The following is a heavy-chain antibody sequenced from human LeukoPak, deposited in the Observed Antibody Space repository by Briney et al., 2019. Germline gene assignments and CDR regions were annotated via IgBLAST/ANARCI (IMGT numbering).Heavy chain of an antibody. Sequence: GGSLRLSCAASGFTFSSYAMSWVRQAPGKGLEWVSATSGSGDGTFYADSVKGRFTISRDNSKDTLYLQMNSLRAEDTAIYYCAKLRDFFDSSGQFDYWGQGTLVTVSS. CDR1: GFTFSSYA. J-gene: IGHJ4*02. D-gene: IGHD3-22*01. CDR2: TSGSGDGT. CDR3: AKLRDFFDSSGQFDY. V-gene: IGHV3-23*01.